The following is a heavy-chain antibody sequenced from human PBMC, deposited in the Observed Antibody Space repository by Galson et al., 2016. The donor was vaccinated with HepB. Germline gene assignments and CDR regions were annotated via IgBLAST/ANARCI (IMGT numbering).Heavy chain of an antibody. CDR3: ARNPSASTWG. D-gene: IGHD6-13*01. CDR2: IYSGGNT. CDR1: GFTVGNNY. Sequence: SLRLSCAASGFTVGNNYMSWVRQAPGKGLEWVSLIYSGGNTLYADSVKGRFSISRDNSKNTLYLQMNSLSAEDTAVYYCARNPSASTWGWGQGTLVTVAS. V-gene: IGHV3-66*01. J-gene: IGHJ4*02.